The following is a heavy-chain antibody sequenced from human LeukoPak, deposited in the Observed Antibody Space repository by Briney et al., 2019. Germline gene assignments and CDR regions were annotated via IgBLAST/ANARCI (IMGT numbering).Heavy chain of an antibody. CDR2: ISYDGSNK. CDR1: GFTFSSYG. J-gene: IGHJ4*02. D-gene: IGHD5-12*01. Sequence: GRSLRLSCAASGFTFSSYGMHWVRQAPGKGLEWVAVISYDGSNKYYADSVKGRFTISRDNSKNTLYLQMNSLRAEDTAVYYCAKAGYSGYDGDYWGQGTLVTVSS. CDR3: AKAGYSGYDGDY. V-gene: IGHV3-30*18.